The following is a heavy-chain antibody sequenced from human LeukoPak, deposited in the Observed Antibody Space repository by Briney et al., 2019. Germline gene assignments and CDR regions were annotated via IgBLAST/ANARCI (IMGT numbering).Heavy chain of an antibody. D-gene: IGHD5-12*01. CDR2: INHSGST. CDR3: ASLRWPRLGWFDP. J-gene: IGHJ5*02. CDR1: GGSFSGYY. V-gene: IGHV4-34*01. Sequence: SETLSLTCAVYGGSFSGYYWSWIRQPPGKGLEWIGEINHSGSTNYNPSLKSRVTISVDTSKNQFSLKLSSVTAADTAVYYCASLRWPRLGWFDPWGQGTLVTVSS.